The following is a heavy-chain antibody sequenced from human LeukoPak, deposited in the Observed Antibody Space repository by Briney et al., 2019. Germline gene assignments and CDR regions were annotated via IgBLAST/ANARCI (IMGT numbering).Heavy chain of an antibody. Sequence: HPGGSLRLSCAASEFTFSRYWMHWVRQAPGKGLVWVSRIKGDGSSTTYADSVKGRFTISRDNAKNTLYLQMNSLTAEDTAVYYCARGAYCGGDCPLPNSLYWGRGTLVTVSS. CDR2: IKGDGSST. D-gene: IGHD2-21*01. V-gene: IGHV3-74*01. CDR1: EFTFSRYW. CDR3: ARGAYCGGDCPLPNSLY. J-gene: IGHJ4*02.